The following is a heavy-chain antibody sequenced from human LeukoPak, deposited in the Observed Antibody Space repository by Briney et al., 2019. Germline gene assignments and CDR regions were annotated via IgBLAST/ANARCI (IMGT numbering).Heavy chain of an antibody. CDR2: VSGSGGST. D-gene: IGHD1-26*01. Sequence: GGSLRLSCAASGFSFSSYVMSWVRQAPGKGLEWVSAVSGSGGSTYSADSVKGRFTISRDNSKNMVYLQTSSLRAEDTAVYYCARAGSWSSRPYFDYWGQGLLVSVSS. V-gene: IGHV3-23*01. J-gene: IGHJ4*02. CDR1: GFSFSSYV. CDR3: ARAGSWSSRPYFDY.